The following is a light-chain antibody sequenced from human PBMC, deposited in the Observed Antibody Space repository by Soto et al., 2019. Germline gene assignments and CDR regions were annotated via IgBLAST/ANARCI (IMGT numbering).Light chain of an antibody. J-gene: IGLJ1*01. V-gene: IGLV1-51*01. Sequence: QSVLTQPPSVSAAPGQKVTISCSGYTSNIGSNYVSWYQQLPGAAPKLLIYDNHQRPSGIPDRFSASKSSTSATLGIAGLQTGDEADYYCASWDSSLSAYVFGTGTKVTVL. CDR3: ASWDSSLSAYV. CDR2: DNH. CDR1: TSNIGSNY.